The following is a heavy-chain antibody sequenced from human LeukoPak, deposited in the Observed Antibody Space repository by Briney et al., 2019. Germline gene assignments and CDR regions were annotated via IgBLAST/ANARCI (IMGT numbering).Heavy chain of an antibody. J-gene: IGHJ6*02. D-gene: IGHD1-26*01. CDR1: GGSTSSSSYY. CDR3: ARIVGASYYYYGMDV. CDR2: IYYSGST. Sequence: SETLSLTCTVSGGSTSSSSYYWGWIRQPPGTGLEWIGSIYYSGSTYYNPSLKSRVTISVDTSKNQFSLKLSSVTAADTAVYYCARIVGASYYYYGMDVWGQGTTVTVSS. V-gene: IGHV4-39*01.